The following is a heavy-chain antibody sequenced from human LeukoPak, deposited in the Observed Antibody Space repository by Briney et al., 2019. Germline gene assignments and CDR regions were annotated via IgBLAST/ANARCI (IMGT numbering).Heavy chain of an antibody. J-gene: IGHJ4*02. Sequence: PGGSLRLSCAASGFTFSSYSMNWVRQAPGKGLEWVSYISSSSSTIYYADSVKGRFTISRDNAKNSLYLQMNSLRAEDTAVYYCARSRGSPRFDYWGQGTLVTVSS. D-gene: IGHD3-16*01. CDR1: GFTFSSYS. CDR2: ISSSSSTI. CDR3: ARSRGSPRFDY. V-gene: IGHV3-48*01.